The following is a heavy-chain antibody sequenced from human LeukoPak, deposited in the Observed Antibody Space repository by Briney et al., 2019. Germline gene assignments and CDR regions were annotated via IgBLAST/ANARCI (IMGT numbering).Heavy chain of an antibody. CDR1: GGSISSGDYY. V-gene: IGHV4-30-4*01. CDR2: IYYSGST. D-gene: IGHD5-24*01. CDR3: ARGGSRDGYNRPLDY. J-gene: IGHJ4*02. Sequence: PSQTLSLTCTVSGGSISSGDYYWSWIRQPPGKGLEWIGYIYYSGSTYYNPSLKSRVTISVDTSKNQFSLRLSSVTAADTAVYYCARGGSRDGYNRPLDYWGQGTLVSVSS.